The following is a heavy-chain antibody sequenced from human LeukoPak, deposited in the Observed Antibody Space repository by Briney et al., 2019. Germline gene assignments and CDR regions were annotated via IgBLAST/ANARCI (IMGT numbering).Heavy chain of an antibody. D-gene: IGHD3-3*01. CDR1: GGSFSGYY. Sequence: SETLSLTCAVYGGSFSGYYWSWICQPPGKGLEWIGEINHSGSTNYNPSLKSRVTISVDTSKNQFSLKLSSVTAADTAVYYCARGLRYDFWSGYRAYYFDYWGQGTLVTVSS. V-gene: IGHV4-34*01. J-gene: IGHJ4*02. CDR2: INHSGST. CDR3: ARGLRYDFWSGYRAYYFDY.